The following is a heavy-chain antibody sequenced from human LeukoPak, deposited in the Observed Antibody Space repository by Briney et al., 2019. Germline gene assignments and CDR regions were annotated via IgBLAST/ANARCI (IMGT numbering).Heavy chain of an antibody. CDR2: IYSGGST. CDR1: GFTVSSNY. D-gene: IGHD6-13*01. Sequence: GGSLRLSCAASGFTVSSNYMSWVRQAPGKGLEWVSVIYSGGSTYYADSVKGRFTISRDNSKNTLYLQMNSLRAEDTAVYYCASYRHSSRPVDYWGQGTLVTVSS. V-gene: IGHV3-53*01. CDR3: ASYRHSSRPVDY. J-gene: IGHJ4*02.